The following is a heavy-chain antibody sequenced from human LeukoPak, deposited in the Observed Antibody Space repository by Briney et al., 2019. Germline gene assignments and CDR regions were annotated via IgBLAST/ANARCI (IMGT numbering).Heavy chain of an antibody. D-gene: IGHD2-2*01. J-gene: IGHJ5*02. CDR2: IMPIFGTA. Sequence: SVKVSCKASGATFSSYAISWVRQAPGQGLEWMGGIMPIFGTANYAQKFQRRVTITADESTSTAFMELNSLRSEDTAVYYCASDRRRRYCSSSSCYLGWFDPWGQGTLVTVSS. CDR1: GATFSSYA. V-gene: IGHV1-69*13. CDR3: ASDRRRRYCSSSSCYLGWFDP.